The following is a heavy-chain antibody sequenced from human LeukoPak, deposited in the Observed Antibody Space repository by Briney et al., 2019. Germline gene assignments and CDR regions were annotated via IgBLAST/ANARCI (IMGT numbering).Heavy chain of an antibody. Sequence: ASVKVSCKASADTFANYGVSWVRQAPGQGLEWMGWISIYKGNTNYAQKFQGRVTMTSDISTSTAYLELRSLRSEDTAVYYCADGTTGTTGAFDIWGQGTMDTVSS. CDR3: ADGTTGTTGAFDI. CDR2: ISIYKGNT. D-gene: IGHD1-1*01. J-gene: IGHJ3*02. CDR1: ADTFANYG. V-gene: IGHV1-18*01.